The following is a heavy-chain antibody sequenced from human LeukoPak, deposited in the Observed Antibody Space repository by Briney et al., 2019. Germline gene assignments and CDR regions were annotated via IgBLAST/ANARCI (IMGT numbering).Heavy chain of an antibody. CDR2: ISGSGSNT. J-gene: IGHJ3*02. CDR1: GFTFSNYA. Sequence: GGSLRLSCAASGFTFSNYAMGWVRQAPGKGLEWVSAISGSGSNTYYADSVKGRFTVSRDNSKNKLFLQMNSLRAEDTAVYYCAKEPRWEQLHSFDIWGQGTTVTVSS. D-gene: IGHD1/OR15-1a*01. V-gene: IGHV3-23*01. CDR3: AKEPRWEQLHSFDI.